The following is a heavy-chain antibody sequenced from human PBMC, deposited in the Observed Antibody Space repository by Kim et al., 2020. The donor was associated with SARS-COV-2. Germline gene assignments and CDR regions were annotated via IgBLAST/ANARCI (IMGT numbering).Heavy chain of an antibody. D-gene: IGHD6-13*01. Sequence: GGSLRLSCAASGFTFDDYAMHWVRQAPGKGLEWVSLISGDGGSTYYADSVKGRFTISRDNSKNSLYLQMNSLRTEDTALYYCAKDDIGSSSSWYPYYYYYGMDVWGQGTTVTVSS. J-gene: IGHJ6*02. CDR3: AKDDIGSSSSWYPYYYYYGMDV. V-gene: IGHV3-43*02. CDR2: ISGDGGST. CDR1: GFTFDDYA.